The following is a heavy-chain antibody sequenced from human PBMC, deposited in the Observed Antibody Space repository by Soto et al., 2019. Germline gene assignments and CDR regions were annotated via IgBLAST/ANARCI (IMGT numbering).Heavy chain of an antibody. Sequence: GKGLEWMGWINPNSCGTNYAQKFQGWVTMTRDTSISTAYMELSRLGSDDTAVYYCAREGVDRGYSSRRADDRFGNSHWFEPWGKGTLVIVSS. J-gene: IGHJ5*02. CDR3: AREGVDRGYSSRRADDRFGNSHWFEP. CDR2: INPNSCGT. D-gene: IGHD6-19*01. V-gene: IGHV1-2*04.